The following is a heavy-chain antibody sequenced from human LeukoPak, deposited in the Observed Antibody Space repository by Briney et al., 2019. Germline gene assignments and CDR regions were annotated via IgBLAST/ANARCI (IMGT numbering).Heavy chain of an antibody. CDR1: GGSISSYY. CDR3: ARGWRPGNYYYYGMDV. D-gene: IGHD6-19*01. J-gene: IGHJ6*02. CDR2: IYYSGST. Sequence: SETLSLTCTVSGGSISSYYWSWIRQPPGKGLEWIGYIYYSGSTNYNPSLKSRVTISVDTSKNQFSLKLSSVTAADTAVYYCARGWRPGNYYYYGMDVWGQGTTVTVSS. V-gene: IGHV4-59*08.